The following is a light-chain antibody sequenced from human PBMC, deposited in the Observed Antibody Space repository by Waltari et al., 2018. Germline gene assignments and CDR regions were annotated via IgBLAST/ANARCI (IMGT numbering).Light chain of an antibody. CDR1: RSNLGSNY. Sequence: QSVLTQPPSASGTPGQRVTISCSGSRSNLGSNYVYWYQQVPGTAPNPLIYRNNQRPSGFPDRCAGSKSGTSASLAISGLRSEDEVDYYCAAWDDSLSGRVFGGGTKVTVL. V-gene: IGLV1-47*01. CDR2: RNN. J-gene: IGLJ3*02. CDR3: AAWDDSLSGRV.